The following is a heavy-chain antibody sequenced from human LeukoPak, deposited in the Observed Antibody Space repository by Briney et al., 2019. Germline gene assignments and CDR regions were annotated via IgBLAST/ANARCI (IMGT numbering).Heavy chain of an antibody. Sequence: GGSLRLSCAASGFTFDDYGMSWVRQAPGKGLEWVSAISGSGGSTYYADSVKGRFTISRDNSKNTLYLQMNSLRAEDTAVYYCAKDRGSSDLIVVVPAAVSFDYWGQGTLVTVSS. CDR3: AKDRGSSDLIVVVPAAVSFDY. CDR2: ISGSGGST. D-gene: IGHD2-2*01. V-gene: IGHV3-23*01. CDR1: GFTFDDYG. J-gene: IGHJ4*02.